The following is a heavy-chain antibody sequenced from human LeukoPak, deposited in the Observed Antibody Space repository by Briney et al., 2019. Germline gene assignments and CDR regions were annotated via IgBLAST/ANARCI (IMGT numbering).Heavy chain of an antibody. CDR2: IKEDGSEK. D-gene: IGHD2-15*01. J-gene: IGHJ6*02. V-gene: IGHV3-7*01. CDR3: AKDIPPGIVVVVAATLHGMDV. Sequence: GGSLRLSCAASGFIFSSNWMSWVRQAPGKGLEWVANIKEDGSEKYYVDSVKGRFTISRDNAKKSLYLQMNSLRAEDTAVYYCAKDIPPGIVVVVAATLHGMDVWGQGTTVTVSS. CDR1: GFIFSSNW.